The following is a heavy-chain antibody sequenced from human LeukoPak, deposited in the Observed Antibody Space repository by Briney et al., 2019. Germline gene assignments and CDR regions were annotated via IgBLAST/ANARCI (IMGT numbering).Heavy chain of an antibody. CDR3: AGRGYSYGYDTKEKYYFDY. J-gene: IGHJ4*02. CDR2: IYYSGST. Sequence: PSETLSLTCTVSGVSISSYYWSWIRQPPGKGLEWIGYIYYSGSTNYNPSLKSRVTISVDTSKNQFSLKLSSVTAADTAVYYCAGRGYSYGYDTKEKYYFDYWGQGTLVTVSS. CDR1: GVSISSYY. D-gene: IGHD5-18*01. V-gene: IGHV4-59*01.